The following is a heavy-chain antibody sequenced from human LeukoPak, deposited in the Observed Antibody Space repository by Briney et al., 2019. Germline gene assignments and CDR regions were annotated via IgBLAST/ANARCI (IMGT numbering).Heavy chain of an antibody. Sequence: GGSLRLSCAASGFTFSSYAMSWVRQAPGKGLEWVSAISGSGGSTYYADSVKGRFTISRDNSKNTLYLQMSSLRAEDTAVYYCAKRGGYSSGWYYFDYWGQGTLVTVSS. CDR1: GFTFSSYA. CDR3: AKRGGYSSGWYYFDY. D-gene: IGHD6-19*01. V-gene: IGHV3-23*01. J-gene: IGHJ4*02. CDR2: ISGSGGST.